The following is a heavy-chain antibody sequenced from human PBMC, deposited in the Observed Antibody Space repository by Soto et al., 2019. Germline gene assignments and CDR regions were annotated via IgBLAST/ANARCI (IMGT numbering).Heavy chain of an antibody. CDR2: ISSSSSYI. J-gene: IGHJ4*02. CDR1: GFTFSSYS. CDR3: AKGFGELLYYFDY. D-gene: IGHD3-10*01. V-gene: IGHV3-21*01. Sequence: EVQLVESGGGLVKPGGSLRLSCAASGFTFSSYSMNWVRQAPGKGLEWVSSISSSSSYIYYADSVKGRFTISRDNAKNSLYLQMNSLRAEDTAVYYCAKGFGELLYYFDYWGQGTLVTVSS.